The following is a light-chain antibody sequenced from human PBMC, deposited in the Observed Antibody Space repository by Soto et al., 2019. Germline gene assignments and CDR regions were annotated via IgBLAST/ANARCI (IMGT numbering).Light chain of an antibody. CDR3: SSYTSRSTLVV. J-gene: IGLJ2*01. Sequence: QSALTQPASVSGSPGQWITISCTGTSSDVGGYNYVSWYQQHPGKAPKLMIYDVSNRPSGVSNRFSGSKSGNTASLTISGLQAEDEADYYCSSYTSRSTLVVFGGGTKLTVL. CDR2: DVS. V-gene: IGLV2-14*01. CDR1: SSDVGGYNY.